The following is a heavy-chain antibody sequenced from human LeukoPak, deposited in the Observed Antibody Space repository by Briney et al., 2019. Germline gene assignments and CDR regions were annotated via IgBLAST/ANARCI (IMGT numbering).Heavy chain of an antibody. CDR1: GFTFSSYA. D-gene: IGHD3-22*01. CDR3: AKHSSGYYPVDY. Sequence: GGSLRLSCAASGFTFSSYAMSWVRQAPGKGWKWFSAISGSGGSTHYADSVKGRFTISRDNSKNTLYLQMNSLRAEDTAVYYCAKHSSGYYPVDYWGQGTLVTVSS. J-gene: IGHJ4*02. V-gene: IGHV3-23*01. CDR2: ISGSGGST.